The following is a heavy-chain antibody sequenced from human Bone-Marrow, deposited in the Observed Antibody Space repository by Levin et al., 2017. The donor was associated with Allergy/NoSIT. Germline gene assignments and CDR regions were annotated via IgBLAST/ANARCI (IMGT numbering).Heavy chain of an antibody. CDR1: GDSISRFY. V-gene: IGHV4-59*01. CDR2: GFYSGTT. D-gene: IGHD6-13*01. CDR3: ARATRSSLIYYFDY. J-gene: IGHJ4*02. Sequence: SETLSLTCTVSGDSISRFYWSWIRQPPGRGLEWIGNGFYSGTTNYNPSLKSRVTILVDTSKNQFSLKLRSVNAADTAVYYCARATRSSLIYYFDYWGQGTLVTVSS.